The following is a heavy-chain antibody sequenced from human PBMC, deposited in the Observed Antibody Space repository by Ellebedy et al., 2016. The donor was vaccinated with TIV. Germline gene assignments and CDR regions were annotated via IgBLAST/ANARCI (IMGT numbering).Heavy chain of an antibody. V-gene: IGHV4-34*01. D-gene: IGHD3-10*01. Sequence: MPSETLSLTFAVYGASFSGYYWSWIRQPPGKGLEWIGEINHSGSTNYNPSLKSRVTVSVETSKNQFSLKLSSVTAADTAVYYCARGYYYANYFDYWGQGTLVTVSS. CDR2: INHSGST. CDR3: ARGYYYANYFDY. J-gene: IGHJ4*02. CDR1: GASFSGYY.